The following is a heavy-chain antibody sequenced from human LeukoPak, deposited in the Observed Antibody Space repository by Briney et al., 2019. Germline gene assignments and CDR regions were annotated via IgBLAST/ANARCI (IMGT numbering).Heavy chain of an antibody. CDR2: ISGSGGST. J-gene: IGHJ5*02. D-gene: IGHD6-13*01. V-gene: IGHV3-23*01. Sequence: GGSLRLSRAASGFTFSSYAMSWVRQAPGKRLEWVSAISGSGGSTYYADSVKGRFTISRDNSKNTLYLQMNSLRAEDPAVYYCAKGGYSSSPGWFDPWGQGTLVTVSS. CDR3: AKGGYSSSPGWFDP. CDR1: GFTFSSYA.